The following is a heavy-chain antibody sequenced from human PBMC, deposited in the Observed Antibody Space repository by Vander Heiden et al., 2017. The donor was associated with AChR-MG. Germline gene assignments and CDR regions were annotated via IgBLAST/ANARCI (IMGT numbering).Heavy chain of an antibody. Sequence: QAPGKGLEWVAVISYDGSNKYYADSVKGRFTISRDNSKNTLYLQMNSLRAEDPAVYYCARDYYDRSGYHDAFDIWGQGKMVTVSS. D-gene: IGHD3-22*01. V-gene: IGHV3-30-3*01. J-gene: IGHJ3*02. CDR3: ARDYYDRSGYHDAFDI. CDR2: ISYDGSNK.